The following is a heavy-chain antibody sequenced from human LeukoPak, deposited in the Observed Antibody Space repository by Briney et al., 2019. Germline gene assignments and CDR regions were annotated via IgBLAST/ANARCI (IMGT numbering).Heavy chain of an antibody. D-gene: IGHD6-19*01. CDR2: ISYDGSNK. CDR1: GFTFSSYG. Sequence: GGSLRLSCAASGFTFSSYGMHWVRQAPGKGLEWVALISYDGSNKYYASSVKGRFTISRDNSKNTLYLQLNSLRDEDTAVYFCARDLEAVAGYYYYGMDVWGQGTTVTVSS. V-gene: IGHV3-30*03. J-gene: IGHJ6*02. CDR3: ARDLEAVAGYYYYGMDV.